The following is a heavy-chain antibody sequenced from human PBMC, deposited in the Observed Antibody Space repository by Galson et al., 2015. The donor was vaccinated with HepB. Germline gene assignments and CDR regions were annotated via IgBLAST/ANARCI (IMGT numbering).Heavy chain of an antibody. CDR1: GYTFTNYW. Sequence: QSGAEVKKPGESLKISCKGSGYTFTNYWIAWVRQMPGKGLEWMGIIYPGDSDTRYSPSFQGQVTFSADKSISSAYLQWSSLKASDTAMYYCARQASGGGDGYNQGDYWGQGTLVTVSS. J-gene: IGHJ4*02. CDR2: IYPGDSDT. D-gene: IGHD5-24*01. CDR3: ARQASGGGDGYNQGDY. V-gene: IGHV5-51*01.